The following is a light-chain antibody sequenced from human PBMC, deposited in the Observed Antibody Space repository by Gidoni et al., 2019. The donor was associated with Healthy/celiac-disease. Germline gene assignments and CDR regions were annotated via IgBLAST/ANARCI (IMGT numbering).Light chain of an antibody. CDR1: QSVSSSY. CDR3: QQYGSSPWT. J-gene: IGKJ1*01. Sequence: EIVLTKSPGTLSLSPGERATLSCRASQSVSSSYLAWYQQKPGQAPRLLIYGASSRATGIPDRFSGSGSGTDFTLTIRRLEPEDFAVYYFQQYGSSPWTFGQGTKVEIK. V-gene: IGKV3-20*01. CDR2: GAS.